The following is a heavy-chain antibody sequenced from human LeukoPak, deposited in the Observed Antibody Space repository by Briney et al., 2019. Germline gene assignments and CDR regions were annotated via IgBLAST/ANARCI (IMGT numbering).Heavy chain of an antibody. J-gene: IGHJ4*02. Sequence: GASVKVSCKASGYSFTGYYMHWVRQAPGQGLEWMGWINPSSGDTNYAQKFQGRVTMIRDTSISTAYMELSRLRSDDTAVYYCAKNPYEYYFDYWGQGTPVTVSS. CDR3: AKNPYEYYFDY. D-gene: IGHD5-12*01. V-gene: IGHV1-2*02. CDR2: INPSSGDT. CDR1: GYSFTGYY.